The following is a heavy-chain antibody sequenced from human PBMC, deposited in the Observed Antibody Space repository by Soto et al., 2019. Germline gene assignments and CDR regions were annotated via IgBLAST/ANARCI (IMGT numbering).Heavy chain of an antibody. J-gene: IGHJ4*01. CDR1: GFTFSSYS. D-gene: IGHD2-2*01. CDR2: ISSSSNTI. V-gene: IGHV3-48*02. Sequence: GGSLRLSCVVTGFTFSSYSMNWVRQAPGKGLEWVSHISSSSNTIYYADSVKGRFTISRDNAKNSLYLQMNSLRDEDTAVYYCVRGTETSASCPAYWGQGTLVTGSS. CDR3: VRGTETSASCPAY.